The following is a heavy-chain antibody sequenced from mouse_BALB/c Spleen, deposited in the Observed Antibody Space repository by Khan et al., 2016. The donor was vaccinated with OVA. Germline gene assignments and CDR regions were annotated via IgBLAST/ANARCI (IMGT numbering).Heavy chain of an antibody. Sequence: EVQLVESGPGLVKPSQSLSLTCTVTGHSITSDYAWNWIRQFPGNKLEWMGYISYSGSTNYNPALKSRISITRDTSKNQSFLQLNSVTTEDTATYYCARDGSRYNYAMDYWGQGTSVTVSS. J-gene: IGHJ4*01. CDR1: GHSITSDYA. CDR2: ISYSGST. CDR3: ARDGSRYNYAMDY. D-gene: IGHD2-3*01. V-gene: IGHV3-2*02.